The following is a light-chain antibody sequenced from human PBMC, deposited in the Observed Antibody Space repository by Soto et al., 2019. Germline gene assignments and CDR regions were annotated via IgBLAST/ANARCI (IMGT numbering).Light chain of an antibody. J-gene: IGKJ1*01. CDR3: QQYDTLPRT. CDR1: QSLGSGY. Sequence: EILLTQSPGTLSLSPGDRATLSCRASQSLGSGYLAWYRQKPGQAPRILIYAASSRATGVPDRFSGSGSGTDFSLTISRLEPEDFAVYYCQQYDTLPRTFGQGTKVDIK. CDR2: AAS. V-gene: IGKV3-20*01.